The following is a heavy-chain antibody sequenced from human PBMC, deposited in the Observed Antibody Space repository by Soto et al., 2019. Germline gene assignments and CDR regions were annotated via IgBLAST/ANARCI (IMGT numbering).Heavy chain of an antibody. CDR2: KHHSGST. V-gene: IGHV4-4*02. J-gene: IGHJ6*02. D-gene: IGHD6-19*01. CDR3: AYSSGWWRLYV. CDR1: GGSINNGYW. Sequence: QVHLQESGPGLVKPSGTLSLTCGVSGGSINNGYWWTWVRQPPGKGLEWIGEKHHSGSTNYNLSLKRRVSISLDNSKNQFSLTLSSVTAAATAVYDCAYSSGWWRLYVWGQGTTVTVSS.